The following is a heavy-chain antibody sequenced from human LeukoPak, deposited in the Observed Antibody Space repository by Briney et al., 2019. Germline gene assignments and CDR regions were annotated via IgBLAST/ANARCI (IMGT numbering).Heavy chain of an antibody. D-gene: IGHD3-3*01. CDR3: AREITIFGVVIIRWFDP. J-gene: IGHJ5*02. Sequence: SQTLSLTYTVSGGSISSGSYYWSWIRQPAGKGLEWIGRIYTSGSTNYNPSLKSRVTLSVDTSKNQFSLKLSSVTAADTAVYYCAREITIFGVVIIRWFDPWGQGTLVTVSS. V-gene: IGHV4-61*02. CDR1: GGSISSGSYY. CDR2: IYTSGST.